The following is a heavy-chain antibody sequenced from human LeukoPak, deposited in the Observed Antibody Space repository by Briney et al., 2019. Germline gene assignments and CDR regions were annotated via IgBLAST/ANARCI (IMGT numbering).Heavy chain of an antibody. CDR2: IKSKTDGGTT. CDR3: TTDPGVLGSGSYYHFDY. Sequence: GGSLRLSCAASGFTFSNAWMSWVRQAPGKGLEWVGRIKSKTDGGTTDYAAPVKGRFTISRDDSKNTLYLQMNSLKTEDTAVYYCTTDPGVLGSGSYYHFDYWGQGTLVTVSS. J-gene: IGHJ4*02. V-gene: IGHV3-15*01. D-gene: IGHD3-10*02. CDR1: GFTFSNAW.